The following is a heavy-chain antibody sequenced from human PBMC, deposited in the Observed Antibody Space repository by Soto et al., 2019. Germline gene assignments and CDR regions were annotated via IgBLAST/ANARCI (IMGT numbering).Heavy chain of an antibody. V-gene: IGHV3-48*04. CDR1: GFTFSSFH. CDR3: ARYSSSQGVVYYYYYGMDV. J-gene: IGHJ6*02. D-gene: IGHD6-13*01. CDR2: ITSSSDTI. Sequence: PGGSLRLSCAASGFTFSSFHMNWVRQAPGRGLEWVAYITSSSDTIYYSDSVKGRFTISRDNAKNSLYLQMNSLRAEDTAVYYCARYSSSQGVVYYYYYGMDVWGQGTTVTVSS.